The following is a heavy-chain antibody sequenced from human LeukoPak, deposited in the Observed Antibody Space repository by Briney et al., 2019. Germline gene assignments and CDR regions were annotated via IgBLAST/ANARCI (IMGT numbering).Heavy chain of an antibody. CDR3: ARGSSAGASLRHDY. CDR2: IKQDESEE. J-gene: IGHJ4*02. Sequence: GRSLRLSCAASGFTFSSYWMSWVRQAPGKGLEWVANIKQDESEENFVDSVRGRFTISRDNAKKSLYLQMNSLRAEDTAVYYCARGSSAGASLRHDYWGQGTLVTVSS. V-gene: IGHV3-7*01. D-gene: IGHD1-26*01. CDR1: GFTFSSYW.